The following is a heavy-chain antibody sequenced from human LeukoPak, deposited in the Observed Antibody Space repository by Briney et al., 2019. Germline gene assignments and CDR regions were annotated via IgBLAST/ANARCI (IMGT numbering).Heavy chain of an antibody. CDR1: GFTFSSYG. CDR3: AREASYCSSTSCGWFDP. J-gene: IGHJ5*02. CDR2: IRYDGSNK. Sequence: GGSLRLSCAASGFTFSSYGMHWVRQAPGKGLEWVAFIRYDGSNKYYADSVKGRFTISRDNAKNSLYLQMNSLRAEDTAVYYCAREASYCSSTSCGWFDPWGQGTLVTVSS. V-gene: IGHV3-30*02. D-gene: IGHD2-2*01.